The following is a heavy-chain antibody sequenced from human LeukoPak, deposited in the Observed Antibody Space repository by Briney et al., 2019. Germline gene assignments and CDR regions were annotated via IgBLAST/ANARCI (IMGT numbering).Heavy chain of an antibody. Sequence: ETLYLTSTVSGGTISSYHWRWIRQQSRQGMERSRHIYTNGGTNHNPSLKSRGTISVDTSKNQFSLKLSSVTAADTAVYYCARDPGGQLLHNWFDPWGQGTLVTVSS. J-gene: IGHJ5*02. CDR1: GGTISSYH. D-gene: IGHD2-2*01. CDR2: IYTNGGT. CDR3: ARDPGGQLLHNWFDP. V-gene: IGHV4-4*07.